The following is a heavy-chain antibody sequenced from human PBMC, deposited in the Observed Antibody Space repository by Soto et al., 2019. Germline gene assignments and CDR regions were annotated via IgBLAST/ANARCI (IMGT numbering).Heavy chain of an antibody. Sequence: QVQLVESGGGLVKPGGSLRISCAASGFSFSDYYMSWVRQAPGKGLEWVSYISGGSDTIYYADSVKGRFTISRDNAKNSLYLHMNSLRTEDTAVYYCATVRRVGTSDSWGQGTLVTVSS. D-gene: IGHD1-26*01. CDR2: ISGGSDTI. J-gene: IGHJ4*02. V-gene: IGHV3-11*01. CDR1: GFSFSDYY. CDR3: ATVRRVGTSDS.